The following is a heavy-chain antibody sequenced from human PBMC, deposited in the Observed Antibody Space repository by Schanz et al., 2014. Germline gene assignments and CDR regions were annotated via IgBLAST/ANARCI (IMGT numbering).Heavy chain of an antibody. J-gene: IGHJ6*02. Sequence: EVQVVESGGGLVQPGGSLRLSCAASGFTFNTSWFHWVRQPPGKGLLWVSRVSRDGSETTYVDSVRGRFTISRDTAKNTVFLQMNNLRAEDTAVYYCARGASRDYFAMDVWGQGTTVTVSS. CDR3: ARGASRDYFAMDV. CDR1: GFTFNTSW. V-gene: IGHV3-74*02. CDR2: VSRDGSET.